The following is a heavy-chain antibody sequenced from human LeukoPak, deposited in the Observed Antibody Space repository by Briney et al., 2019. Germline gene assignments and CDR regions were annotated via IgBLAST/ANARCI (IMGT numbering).Heavy chain of an antibody. CDR3: TRGRYYFDS. V-gene: IGHV3-74*01. CDR2: IDSGVSST. D-gene: IGHD4-17*01. J-gene: IGHJ4*02. Sequence: GGSPRLSCAASGFTFSSYWMHWVRQAPGKGLVWVSRIDSGVSSTIYADSVKGRFTISRDNAKNTLYLQMSSLRAEDTAVYYCTRGRYYFDSWGQGTLVTVSS. CDR1: GFTFSSYW.